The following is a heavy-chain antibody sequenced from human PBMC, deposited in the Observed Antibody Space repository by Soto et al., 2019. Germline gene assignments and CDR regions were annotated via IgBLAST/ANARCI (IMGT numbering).Heavy chain of an antibody. V-gene: IGHV3-49*04. CDR2: IRSKAYGGTT. Sequence: GGSLRLSCTASGFTFGDYAMCWVRQAPGKGLEWVGFIRSKAYGGTTEYAASVKGRFTISRDDSKSIAYLQMNSLKTEDTAVYYCNLGYCSSTSCPNYYYYGMDVWGQGTTVTVSS. D-gene: IGHD2-2*01. J-gene: IGHJ6*02. CDR3: NLGYCSSTSCPNYYYYGMDV. CDR1: GFTFGDYA.